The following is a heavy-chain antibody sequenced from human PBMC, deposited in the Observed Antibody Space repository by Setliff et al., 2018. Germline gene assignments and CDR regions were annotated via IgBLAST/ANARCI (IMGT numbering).Heavy chain of an antibody. J-gene: IGHJ6*03. CDR1: GESFSNNY. D-gene: IGHD3-10*01. Sequence: SETLSLTCSVYGESFSNNYWSWIRQTPGKGLEWIGSIYHSGSSYYNPSLRSRVTISVDTSRNQFSLKLSSVTAADTAVYFCARGITYYYHMDLWGTGTTVTVSS. V-gene: IGHV4-34*01. CDR3: ARGITYYYHMDL. CDR2: IYHSGSS.